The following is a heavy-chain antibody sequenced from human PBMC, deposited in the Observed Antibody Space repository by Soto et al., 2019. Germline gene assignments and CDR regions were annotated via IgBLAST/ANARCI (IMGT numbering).Heavy chain of an antibody. CDR1: GGSISSGGYS. J-gene: IGHJ5*02. CDR2: IYHSGST. D-gene: IGHD3-3*01. V-gene: IGHV4-30-2*01. Sequence: SETLSLTCAVSGGSISSGGYSWSWIRQPPGKGLEWIGYIYHSGSTYYNPSLKSRVTISVDRSKNQFSLKLSSVTAADTAVYYCARGNYDFWSGYSSGTSAWFDHWGQGTLVTVSS. CDR3: ARGNYDFWSGYSSGTSAWFDH.